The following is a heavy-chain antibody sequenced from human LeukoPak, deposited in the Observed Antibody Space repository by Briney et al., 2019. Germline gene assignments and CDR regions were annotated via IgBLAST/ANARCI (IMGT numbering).Heavy chain of an antibody. J-gene: IGHJ4*01. D-gene: IGHD3-22*01. CDR1: GYTFTGYY. Sequence: ASVKVSCKASGYTFTGYYMHWVRQAPGQGLEWMGWINPNSGGTNYAQKFQGRVTMTRDTSISTAYMELSRLRSDDTAVYYCAREAYDSSGSFDYWGQGTPVTVSS. CDR2: INPNSGGT. V-gene: IGHV1-2*02. CDR3: AREAYDSSGSFDY.